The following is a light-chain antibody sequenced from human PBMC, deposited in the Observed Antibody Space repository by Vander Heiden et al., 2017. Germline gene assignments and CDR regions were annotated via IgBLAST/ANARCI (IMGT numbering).Light chain of an antibody. CDR2: AAS. CDR1: QSISSY. CDR3: LESYGNALR. V-gene: IGKV1-39*01. Sequence: DIQLTQSPSSLSASVGDRVTITCRASQSISSYLNWYQQKPGKAPKLLIYAASSLQSGVPSRFSGSGSGTECTLTSSSLKTEDCATYEGLESYGNALRFAGGAREEIK. J-gene: IGKJ4*02.